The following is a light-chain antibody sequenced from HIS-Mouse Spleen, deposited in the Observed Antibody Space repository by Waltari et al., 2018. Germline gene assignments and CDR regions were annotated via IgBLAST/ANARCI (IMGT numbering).Light chain of an antibody. Sequence: QSVLTQPPSASGTPGQRVPISCSGSSPNIGSNTVNWSQQLPATAPKLLIYRNNQRPSGVPDRVSGSKSGTSAALGISGLQSGDEADYYCAAWDDSLNGYVFGTGTKVTVL. CDR2: RNN. CDR3: AAWDDSLNGYV. J-gene: IGLJ1*01. V-gene: IGLV1-44*01. CDR1: SPNIGSNT.